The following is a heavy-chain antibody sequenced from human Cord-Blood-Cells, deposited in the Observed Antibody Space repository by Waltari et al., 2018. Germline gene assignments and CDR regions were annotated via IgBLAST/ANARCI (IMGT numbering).Heavy chain of an antibody. J-gene: IGHJ4*02. D-gene: IGHD2-2*02. CDR3: ARGYCSSTSCYTRRGNYFDY. V-gene: IGHV4-34*01. CDR1: GGSFSGYY. Sequence: QVQLQQWGAGLLKPSETLSLTCAVYGGSFSGYYWSWIRQPQAKGLEWIGEINHSGSTNYNPSLKSRVTISVDTSKNQFSLKLSSVTAADTAVYYCARGYCSSTSCYTRRGNYFDYWGQGTLVTVSS. CDR2: INHSGST.